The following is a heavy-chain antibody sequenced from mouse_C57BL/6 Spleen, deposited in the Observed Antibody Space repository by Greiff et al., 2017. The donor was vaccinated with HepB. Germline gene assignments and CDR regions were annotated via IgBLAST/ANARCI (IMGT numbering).Heavy chain of an antibody. Sequence: QVQLKESGAELVKPGASVKISCKASGYAFSSYWMNWVKQRPGKGLEWIGQIYPGDGDTNYNGKFKGKATLTADKSSSTAYMQLSSLTSEDSAVYFCARLYYGSNAYWGQGTLVTVSA. J-gene: IGHJ3*01. D-gene: IGHD1-1*01. CDR1: GYAFSSYW. CDR3: ARLYYGSNAY. V-gene: IGHV1-80*01. CDR2: IYPGDGDT.